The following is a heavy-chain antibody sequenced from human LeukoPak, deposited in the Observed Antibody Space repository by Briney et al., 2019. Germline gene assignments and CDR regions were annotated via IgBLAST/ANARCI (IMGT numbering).Heavy chain of an antibody. Sequence: GGFLRLSCAASGFTFSSYWMSWVRQAPGKGLEWVANIEPDGSEKYYVDSVKGRFTISRDNAKNSLYLQMNSLRAEDTAVYYCARDLYGVDPWGQGTLVTVSS. D-gene: IGHD4-17*01. CDR1: GFTFSSYW. CDR3: ARDLYGVDP. V-gene: IGHV3-7*01. J-gene: IGHJ5*02. CDR2: IEPDGSEK.